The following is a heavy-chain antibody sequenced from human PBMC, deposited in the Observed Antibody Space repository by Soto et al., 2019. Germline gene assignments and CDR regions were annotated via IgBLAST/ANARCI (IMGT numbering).Heavy chain of an antibody. CDR1: GGTFSSYA. D-gene: IGHD4-4*01. J-gene: IGHJ6*02. CDR3: AIDGQNSNYGYYYYGMDV. CDR2: IIPIFGTA. V-gene: IGHV1-69*06. Sequence: QVQLVQSGAEVKKPGSSVKVSCKASGGTFSSYAISWVRQAPGQGLEWMGGIIPIFGTANYAQKFQGRVTITADKSTSTAYMELSRLSSEDTAVYYCAIDGQNSNYGYYYYGMDVWGQGTTVTVSS.